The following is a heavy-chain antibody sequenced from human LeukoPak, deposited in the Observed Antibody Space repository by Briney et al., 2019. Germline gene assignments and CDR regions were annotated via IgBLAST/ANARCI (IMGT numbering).Heavy chain of an antibody. CDR3: ARHVPSSGWY. D-gene: IGHD6-19*01. CDR2: IYPRDSDT. V-gene: IGHV5-51*01. Sequence: GESLKISCKGSGYSFTSYWIGWVRQMPGKGLEWMGIIYPRDSDTRYNPSFQGQVTISVDKSIGTAYLQWSSLKASDTAMYYCARHVPSSGWYWGQGTLVTVSS. J-gene: IGHJ4*02. CDR1: GYSFTSYW.